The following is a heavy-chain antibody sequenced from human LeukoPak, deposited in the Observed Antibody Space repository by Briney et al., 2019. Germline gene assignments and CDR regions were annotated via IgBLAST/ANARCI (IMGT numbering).Heavy chain of an antibody. CDR2: ISSSSSYI. CDR1: GFIFSSYS. CDR3: AREDYGSRSGDY. J-gene: IGHJ4*02. V-gene: IGHV3-21*01. D-gene: IGHD3-10*01. Sequence: PGGSLRLSCAASGFIFSSYSMKWVRQAPGKGLEWVSSISSSSSYIYYAGSVKGRFTISRDNAKNSLYLQMNSLRAEDTAVYYCAREDYGSRSGDYWGQGTLVTVSS.